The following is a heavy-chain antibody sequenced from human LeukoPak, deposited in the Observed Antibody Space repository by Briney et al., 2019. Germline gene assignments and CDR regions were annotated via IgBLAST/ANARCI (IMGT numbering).Heavy chain of an antibody. CDR3: AKDLDSNTWYVSLFDY. Sequence: GGSLRLSCAVSGLGFSSYSLNWVRQAPGEGLEWVSSIGFSSIMNYADAVKGRFTISRGNAKNSLYLQMNSLRAEDTALYYCAKDLDSNTWYVSLFDYWGQGTLVTVSS. V-gene: IGHV3-21*04. CDR1: GLGFSSYS. CDR2: IGFSSIM. J-gene: IGHJ4*02. D-gene: IGHD6-13*01.